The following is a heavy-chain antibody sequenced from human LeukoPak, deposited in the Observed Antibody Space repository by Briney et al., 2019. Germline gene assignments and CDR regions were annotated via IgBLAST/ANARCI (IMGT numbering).Heavy chain of an antibody. Sequence: PSETLSLTCTVSGGSISSGGYYWSWIRQHPGKGLEWIGYIYYSGSTYYNPSLKSRVTISVDTSKNQFSLKLSSVTAADTAVYYCARITGNIFERLPTLYYFDYWGQGTLVTVSS. CDR1: GGSISSGGYY. J-gene: IGHJ4*02. D-gene: IGHD1-20*01. CDR2: IYYSGST. V-gene: IGHV4-31*03. CDR3: ARITGNIFERLPTLYYFDY.